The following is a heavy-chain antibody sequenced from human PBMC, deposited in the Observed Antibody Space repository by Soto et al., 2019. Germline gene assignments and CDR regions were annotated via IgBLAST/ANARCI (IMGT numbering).Heavy chain of an antibody. CDR2: IYYSGKI. CDR1: GDSISPYY. D-gene: IGHD3-22*01. Sequence: QVQLQESGPGLVKPSETLSLTCSVSGDSISPYYWSWIRQPPGKGLEWIGYIYYSGKIKYNPSLKSRVSISVDTSNNQFSLRLSSVTAADTAVYFCARERLYYYDGSGYSSFFDFWGQGTLVTVSS. J-gene: IGHJ4*02. CDR3: ARERLYYYDGSGYSSFFDF. V-gene: IGHV4-59*01.